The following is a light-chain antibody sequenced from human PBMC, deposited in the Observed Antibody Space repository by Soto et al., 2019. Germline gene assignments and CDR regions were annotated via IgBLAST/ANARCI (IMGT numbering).Light chain of an antibody. CDR1: RTVFNF. J-gene: IGKJ2*01. CDR2: DAS. Sequence: EIALTQSPATLSLSPGERATLSCRANRTVFNFLIWYQQKPGQAPRLLIYDASNRATDIPARFSGTGSGTDFRLTISSLEPEEFALYFCQQRAIWPYTFGPGTQLAIK. V-gene: IGKV3-11*01. CDR3: QQRAIWPYT.